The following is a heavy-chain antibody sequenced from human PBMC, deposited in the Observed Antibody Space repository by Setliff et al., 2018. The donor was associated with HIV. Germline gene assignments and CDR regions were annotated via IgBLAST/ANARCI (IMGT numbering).Heavy chain of an antibody. Sequence: GESLKISCKASGYSFTNSWVGWVRQMPGNGLEWMGLIWPDDSDTMYSPSFQGQITLSADKSISTAYLQWSSLKAPDTAMYYCARGHFFGSGRYYNTPFDYWGQGTLVTVSS. D-gene: IGHD3-10*01. V-gene: IGHV5-51*01. CDR1: GYSFTNSW. CDR2: IWPDDSDT. CDR3: ARGHFFGSGRYYNTPFDY. J-gene: IGHJ4*02.